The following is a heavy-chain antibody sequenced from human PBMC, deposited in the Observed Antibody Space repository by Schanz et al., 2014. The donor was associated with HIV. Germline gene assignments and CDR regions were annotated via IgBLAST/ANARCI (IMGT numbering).Heavy chain of an antibody. D-gene: IGHD6-19*01. CDR1: GFTFSSYG. Sequence: VQLVESGGGLVQPGGSLRLSCAASGFTFSSYGMHWVRQAPGKGLEWVAVISYDGSNKYYADSVKGRFTISRDNSKNTLYLQMNSLRAEDTAVYYCARGSWYSSGWYDDYYYYEVDVWGQGTTVTVSS. J-gene: IGHJ6*02. CDR2: ISYDGSNK. V-gene: IGHV3-30*03. CDR3: ARGSWYSSGWYDDYYYYEVDV.